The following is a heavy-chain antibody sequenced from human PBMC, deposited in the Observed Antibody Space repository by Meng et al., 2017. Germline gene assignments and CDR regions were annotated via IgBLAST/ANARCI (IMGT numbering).Heavy chain of an antibody. CDR1: GDSVSSNSAA. CDR2: AYYRSKWYH. J-gene: IGHJ4*02. Sequence: RLRQAGPGLVKPSQTLSPICAISGDSVSSNSAAWNWIRQSPSRGLEWLGRAYYRSKWYHDYAESVKSRISIDPDTSKNQFSLQLRSVTPEDSAVYYCARGSYSFDSWGQRTLVTVFS. CDR3: ARGSYSFDS. D-gene: IGHD1-26*01. V-gene: IGHV6-1*01.